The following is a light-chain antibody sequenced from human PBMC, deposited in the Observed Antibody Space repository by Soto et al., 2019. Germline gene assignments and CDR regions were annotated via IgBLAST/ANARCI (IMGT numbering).Light chain of an antibody. J-gene: IGLJ2*01. V-gene: IGLV2-23*01. CDR3: WSYAGSVV. CDR1: SSDVGSYNL. CDR2: EGS. Sequence: QSALTQPASVPGSPGQSITISCTGTSSDVGSYNLVSWYQQHPGKAPKLMIYEGSKRPSGVSNRFSGSKSGNTASLTISGLQAEDEADYYCWSYAGSVVFGGGTKLTVL.